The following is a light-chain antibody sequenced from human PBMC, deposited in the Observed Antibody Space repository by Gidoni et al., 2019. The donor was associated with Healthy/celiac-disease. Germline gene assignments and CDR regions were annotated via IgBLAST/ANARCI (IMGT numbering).Light chain of an antibody. Sequence: EMLLTQSPGTLSLSQGERATLSCRASQGVSRSYLAWYQQKPGQAPTLLLYGASSRATGTPDRFSGRGSGTDFPLTISRLEPEDSAVYYCQHYGSSPITFGQGTRLEIK. CDR1: QGVSRSY. V-gene: IGKV3-20*01. CDR3: QHYGSSPIT. J-gene: IGKJ5*01. CDR2: GAS.